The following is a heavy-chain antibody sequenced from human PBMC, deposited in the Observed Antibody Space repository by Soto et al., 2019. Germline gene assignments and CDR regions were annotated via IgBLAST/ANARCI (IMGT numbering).Heavy chain of an antibody. CDR3: ARGTSTYDY. CDR2: IGTSCTNT. Sequence: GGSLRLSCAASGFTFTNYAMNWVRQAPGQGLEWVSSIGTSCTNTYYADSVKGRFTISRENSKNTLYLQMNSLRPEDTAVYFCARGTSTYDYWGQGTLVTVSS. V-gene: IGHV3-23*05. CDR1: GFTFTNYA. J-gene: IGHJ4*02. D-gene: IGHD4-4*01.